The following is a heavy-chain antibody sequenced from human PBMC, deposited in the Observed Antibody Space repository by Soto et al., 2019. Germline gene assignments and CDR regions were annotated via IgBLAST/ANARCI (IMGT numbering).Heavy chain of an antibody. D-gene: IGHD3-22*01. Sequence: SETLSLTCTVSGCSISSGDYYWSWIRQPPGKSLEWIGYIYNSGSTYYNPSLKSRVTISVDTSKNQFSLKLSSVSAADTAVYYCARAHSTYYYDSSGYYRPHNWFDPWGQGTLVTVSS. CDR3: ARAHSTYYYDSSGYYRPHNWFDP. V-gene: IGHV4-30-4*01. CDR2: IYNSGST. J-gene: IGHJ5*02. CDR1: GCSISSGDYY.